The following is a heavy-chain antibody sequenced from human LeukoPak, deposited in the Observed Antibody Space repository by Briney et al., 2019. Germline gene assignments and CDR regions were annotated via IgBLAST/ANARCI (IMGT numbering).Heavy chain of an antibody. CDR1: GFPFSSYW. Sequence: GGSLRLSCAASGFPFSSYWMSWVRQAPGKGLEWVANIRHDGSETYYVDSLRGRFTVSRDNAKNSLYLQMESLRVEDTAVYYCARDLHYYGSGPWGQGTLVTVSS. J-gene: IGHJ5*02. V-gene: IGHV3-7*01. D-gene: IGHD3-10*01. CDR3: ARDLHYYGSGP. CDR2: IRHDGSET.